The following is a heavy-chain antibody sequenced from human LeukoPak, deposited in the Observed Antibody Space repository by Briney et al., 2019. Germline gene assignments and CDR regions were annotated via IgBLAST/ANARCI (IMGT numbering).Heavy chain of an antibody. CDR2: IIPIFGTA. Sequence: ASVKVSCKASGGTFSSYAISWVRQAPGQGLEWMGGIIPIFGTANYTQKFQGRVTITADESTSTAYMELSSLRSEDTAVYYCARDRAGYDFWSGYFPYYFDYWGQGTLATVSS. CDR3: ARDRAGYDFWSGYFPYYFDY. D-gene: IGHD3-3*01. V-gene: IGHV1-69*13. J-gene: IGHJ4*02. CDR1: GGTFSSYA.